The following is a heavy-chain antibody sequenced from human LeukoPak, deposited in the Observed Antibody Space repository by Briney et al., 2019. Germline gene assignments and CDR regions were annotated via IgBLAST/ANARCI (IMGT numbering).Heavy chain of an antibody. D-gene: IGHD3-3*01. CDR3: AITRVTMQETTQN. Sequence: PGGSLRLSCAASGFTISGNYMTWVRQAPGKGLEWVSVIYGGGSTYYADSVKGRFTISRHDSENTVYLQMNSLRPEDTAVYYCAITRVTMQETTQNWGQGTLVTVSS. J-gene: IGHJ4*02. CDR1: GFTISGNY. CDR2: IYGGGST. V-gene: IGHV3-53*04.